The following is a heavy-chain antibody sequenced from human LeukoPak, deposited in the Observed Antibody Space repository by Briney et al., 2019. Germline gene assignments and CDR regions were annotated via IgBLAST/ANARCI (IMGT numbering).Heavy chain of an antibody. Sequence: SETLSLTCSVSSGSISNYYWSWIRQPAGKGLEWIGRIYTSGSTNYDPSLKSRVTMSVDTSKNQFSLKLSSVTAADTAVYYCARENLIAANDYWGQGTLVTVSS. CDR1: SGSISNYY. J-gene: IGHJ4*02. CDR2: IYTSGST. V-gene: IGHV4-4*07. CDR3: ARENLIAANDY. D-gene: IGHD6-25*01.